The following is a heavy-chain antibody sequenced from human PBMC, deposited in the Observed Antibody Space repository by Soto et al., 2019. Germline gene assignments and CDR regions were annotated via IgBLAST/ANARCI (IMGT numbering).Heavy chain of an antibody. V-gene: IGHV4-4*07. CDR3: ARQSESTGYFYGWFDP. CDR1: GGSISSYY. J-gene: IGHJ5*02. Sequence: SETLSLTGTVSGGSISSYYWSWIRQPAGKGLEWIGRIYTSGSIHFNPSLKSRLTMLVDTSENQFSLKLTSVTAADTAVYYCARQSESTGYFYGWFDPWGQGTLVTVSS. D-gene: IGHD3-9*01. CDR2: IYTSGSI.